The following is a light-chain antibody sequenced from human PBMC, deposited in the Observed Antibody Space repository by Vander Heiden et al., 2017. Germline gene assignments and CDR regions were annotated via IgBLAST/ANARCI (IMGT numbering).Light chain of an antibody. CDR3: QQTDYTPSYT. J-gene: IGKJ2*01. Sequence: DIQMTQSTSSLSASVGDRITISCRASQSIGAHLYWYHQKPGRAPTLLIHGASNLQNGVSSRFSGSGSGTDFTLTISSRHPEDFAAYYCQQTDYTPSYTFGQGTTVX. CDR1: QSIGAH. CDR2: GAS. V-gene: IGKV1-39*01.